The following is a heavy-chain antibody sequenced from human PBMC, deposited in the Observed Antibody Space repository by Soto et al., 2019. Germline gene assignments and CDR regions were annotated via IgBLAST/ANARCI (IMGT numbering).Heavy chain of an antibody. Sequence: ASVKVSCKASGYTFTGNYMHWVRQAPGQGLEWMGWINPNSGGTNYAQKFQGRVTMTRDTSISTAYMELSRLRSDDTAVYYCAREDIVVAPVVIAVRAFDVWGQGTMVTVSS. CDR1: GYTFTGNY. D-gene: IGHD2-2*02. CDR2: INPNSGGT. CDR3: AREDIVVAPVVIAVRAFDV. J-gene: IGHJ3*01. V-gene: IGHV1-2*02.